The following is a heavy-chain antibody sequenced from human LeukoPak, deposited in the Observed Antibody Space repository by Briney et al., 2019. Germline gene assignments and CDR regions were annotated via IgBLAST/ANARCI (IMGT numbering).Heavy chain of an antibody. V-gene: IGHV3-11*01. CDR3: VREGTSWYADY. CDR2: ISSSGSTI. D-gene: IGHD6-13*01. CDR1: GFTFSDYY. Sequence: GGSLRLSCAASGFTFSDYYMSWIRQAPGKGLEWVSYISSSGSTIYYADSVKGRFTISRDNAKHSVFLQMDSLRVEDTAVYYCVREGTSWYADYWGQGTLVTVSS. J-gene: IGHJ4*02.